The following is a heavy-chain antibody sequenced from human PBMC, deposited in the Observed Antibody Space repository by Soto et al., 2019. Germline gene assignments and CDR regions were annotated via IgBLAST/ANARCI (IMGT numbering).Heavy chain of an antibody. Sequence: SETLSLSCTVSGGSISSSGYYWGWIRQPPGKGLEWIGSIYYSGSTYYNPSLKSRVTISVDTSKNQFSLKLSSVTAADTAVYYCARQLVEGSIMGWGQGTLVIVSS. CDR1: GGSISSSGYY. V-gene: IGHV4-39*01. CDR3: ARQLVEGSIMG. D-gene: IGHD6-13*01. CDR2: IYYSGST. J-gene: IGHJ4*02.